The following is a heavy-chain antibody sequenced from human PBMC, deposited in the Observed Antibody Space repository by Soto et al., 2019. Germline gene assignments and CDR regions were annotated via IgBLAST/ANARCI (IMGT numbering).Heavy chain of an antibody. CDR1: GFTFNTYG. J-gene: IGHJ5*02. V-gene: IGHV3-30*18. Sequence: PGGSLRLSCAASGFTFNTYGMHWVRQAPGKGLEWVAFISYDGSNEHYADSVKGRFTISRDNSKNTVFLQMNSLRGEDTAVYYCAKSLAVAAGWFDPWGQGALVTVSS. CDR2: ISYDGSNE. D-gene: IGHD6-19*01. CDR3: AKSLAVAAGWFDP.